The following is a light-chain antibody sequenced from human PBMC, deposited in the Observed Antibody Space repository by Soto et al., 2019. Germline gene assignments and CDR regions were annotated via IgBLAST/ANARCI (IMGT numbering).Light chain of an antibody. CDR2: EVS. CDR3: SSYTSSSTPYV. Sequence: QSVLTQPASVSGSPGQSITISCTGTSSDVGGYNYVSWYQQHPGKAPKLMIYEVSNRPSGVSNRFSGSKSGNTASLTISGLHAEDEADYYCSSYTSSSTPYVFGTGTKVPVL. J-gene: IGLJ1*01. CDR1: SSDVGGYNY. V-gene: IGLV2-14*01.